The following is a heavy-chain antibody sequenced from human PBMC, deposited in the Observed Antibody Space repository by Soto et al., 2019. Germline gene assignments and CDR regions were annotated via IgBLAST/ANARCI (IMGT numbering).Heavy chain of an antibody. D-gene: IGHD2-21*02. CDR2: INHSGST. CDR1: GGSFGGYY. Sequence: PSETLSLTCGVYGGSFGGYYWSWIRQPPGKGLEWIGEINHSGSTNYNPSLKSRVTISIDTSKNQFSLKLTSVTAADTAVYYCASPSVDCGGDCYYFAYWGQGTLVTVSS. J-gene: IGHJ4*02. V-gene: IGHV4-34*01. CDR3: ASPSVDCGGDCYYFAY.